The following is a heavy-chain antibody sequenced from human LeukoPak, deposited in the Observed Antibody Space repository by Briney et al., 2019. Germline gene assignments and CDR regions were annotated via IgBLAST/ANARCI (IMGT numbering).Heavy chain of an antibody. CDR3: ARDTKYAFDN. V-gene: IGHV3-48*01. D-gene: IGHD2-2*01. Sequence: GGSLRLSCAASGFTLSDYSMNWVRQAPGKGLEWISYVGISSGNTKYADSVKGRFTISGDKAKNSLYLQMNSLRVEDTAVYYCARDTKYAFDNWGQGTLVTVSS. CDR1: GFTLSDYS. CDR2: VGISSGNT. J-gene: IGHJ4*02.